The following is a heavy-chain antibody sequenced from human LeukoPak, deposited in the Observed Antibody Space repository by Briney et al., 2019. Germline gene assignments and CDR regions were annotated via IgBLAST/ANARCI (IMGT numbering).Heavy chain of an antibody. V-gene: IGHV4-34*01. CDR2: INHSGST. CDR3: ARGLTFYGMDV. D-gene: IGHD3-9*01. J-gene: IGHJ6*02. CDR1: GGSFSGCY. Sequence: SETLSLTCAVYGGSFSGCYWSWIRQPPGKGLEWIGEINHSGSTNYNPSLKSRVTISVDTSKNQFSLKLSSVTAADTAVYYCARGLTFYGMDVWGQGTTVTVSS.